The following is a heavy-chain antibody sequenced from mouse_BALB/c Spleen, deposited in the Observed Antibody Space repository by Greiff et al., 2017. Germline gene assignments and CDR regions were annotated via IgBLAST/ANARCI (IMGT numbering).Heavy chain of an antibody. Sequence: QVQLQQSAAELARPGASVKMSCKASGYTFTSYTMHWVKQRPGQGLEWIGYINPSSGYTEYNQKFKDKTTLTADKSSSTAYMQLSSLTSEDSAVYYCAREPMIYFDYWGQGTTLTVSS. D-gene: IGHD2-4*01. V-gene: IGHV1-4*02. J-gene: IGHJ2*01. CDR2: INPSSGYT. CDR3: AREPMIYFDY. CDR1: GYTFTSYT.